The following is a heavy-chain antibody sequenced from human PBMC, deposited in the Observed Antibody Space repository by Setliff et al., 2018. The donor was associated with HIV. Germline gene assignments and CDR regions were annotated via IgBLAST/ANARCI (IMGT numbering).Heavy chain of an antibody. CDR3: ARDPAFGAFDI. D-gene: IGHD3-10*01. Sequence: GGSLRLSCAASGFRFDDYGMSWVRQAPGKGREYVAGMNRDGSEKGYADSVKGRFSISRYNAKNSLYLQMSSLRTEDTAVYCCARDPAFGAFDIWGQGTMVTVSS. J-gene: IGHJ3*02. CDR2: MNRDGSEK. CDR1: GFRFDDYG. V-gene: IGHV3-7*03.